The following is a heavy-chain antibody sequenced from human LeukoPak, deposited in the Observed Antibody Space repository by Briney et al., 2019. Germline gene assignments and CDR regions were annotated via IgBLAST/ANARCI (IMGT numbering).Heavy chain of an antibody. D-gene: IGHD2-2*01. Sequence: ASVKVSCKASGYTFTDYYIHWVRQAPGQGLEWMGRINPNSGGTNYAQKFQGRVTMTRDTSISTAYMELSRLRSDDTAVYYCARGSIVVIPAVVLYDAFDIWGQGTMVTVSS. CDR1: GYTFTDYY. V-gene: IGHV1-2*06. J-gene: IGHJ3*02. CDR3: ARGSIVVIPAVVLYDAFDI. CDR2: INPNSGGT.